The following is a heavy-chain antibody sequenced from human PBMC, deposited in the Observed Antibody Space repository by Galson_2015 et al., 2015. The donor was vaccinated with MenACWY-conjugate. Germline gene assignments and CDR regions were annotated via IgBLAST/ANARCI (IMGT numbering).Heavy chain of an antibody. CDR3: AVNWTSTRCYWSSAGY. CDR1: GFTFSSYW. V-gene: IGHV3-74*01. D-gene: IGHD2-2*01. Sequence: SLRLSCAASGFTFSSYWMNWVRQAPGKGLEWVSLINSDGSTTNYAASVKGSFTISRDNAKNTLYLQMNSLSADDTAVYYCAVNWTSTRCYWSSAGYSGQRTLVTASS. J-gene: IGHJ4*02. CDR2: INSDGSTT.